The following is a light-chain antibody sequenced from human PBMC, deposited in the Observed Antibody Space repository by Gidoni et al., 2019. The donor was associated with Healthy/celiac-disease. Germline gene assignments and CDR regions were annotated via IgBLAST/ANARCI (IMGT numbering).Light chain of an antibody. CDR3: QQRYSTPFT. CDR2: AAS. J-gene: IGKJ3*01. V-gene: IGKV1-39*01. Sequence: DIQMTQSPSSLSASVGDRVTITCRASQSISSYLNWYQQKPGKAPKLLIYAASSLQSGVPSSFSRSGSGTDFTLTISSLQPEDFATYYCQQRYSTPFTFGPXTKVDIK. CDR1: QSISSY.